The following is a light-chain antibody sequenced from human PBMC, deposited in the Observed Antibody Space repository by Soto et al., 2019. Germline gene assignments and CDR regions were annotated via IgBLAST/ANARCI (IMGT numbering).Light chain of an antibody. CDR3: CSYAGNSLWV. J-gene: IGLJ3*02. V-gene: IGLV2-11*01. CDR1: SSDVGGSNL. Sequence: QSALTQPRSVSGSPGQSVTISCTGTSSDVGGSNLVSWYQQHAGRAPKLVIYDVIKRPSGVPDRCSGSKSGNTASLTISGLQVEDEDDYYCCSYAGNSLWVFGGGTKLTVL. CDR2: DVI.